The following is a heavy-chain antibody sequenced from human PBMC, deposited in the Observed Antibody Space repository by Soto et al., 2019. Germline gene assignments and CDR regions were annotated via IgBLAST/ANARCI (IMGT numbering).Heavy chain of an antibody. V-gene: IGHV3-30*18. D-gene: IGHD2-2*01. Sequence: GGSLRLSCAASGFTFSSYGLHWVRQAPGKGLEWVAVISYDGSNKYYADSVKGRFTISRDNSKNTLYLQMNSLRAEDTAVYYCAKEQGESVPGEIVVVPAARMGYYYYGMDVWGQGTTVTVSS. CDR3: AKEQGESVPGEIVVVPAARMGYYYYGMDV. J-gene: IGHJ6*02. CDR1: GFTFSSYG. CDR2: ISYDGSNK.